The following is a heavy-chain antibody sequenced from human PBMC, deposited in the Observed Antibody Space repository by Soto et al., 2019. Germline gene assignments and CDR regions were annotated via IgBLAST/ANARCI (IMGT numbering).Heavy chain of an antibody. CDR3: ARTDRDFYGLDI. V-gene: IGHV3-13*05. CDR1: GFTFRNYD. CDR2: ISAAGDP. J-gene: IGHJ6*02. Sequence: EVQLVESGGGLVQPGGSLRLSCEASGFTFRNYDMHWVRQGTGKGLEWVSGISAAGDPDYADSVEGRFTNSRENAQNSFFLQMNSLRVGDTAVYYCARTDRDFYGLDIWGQGTTVIVS.